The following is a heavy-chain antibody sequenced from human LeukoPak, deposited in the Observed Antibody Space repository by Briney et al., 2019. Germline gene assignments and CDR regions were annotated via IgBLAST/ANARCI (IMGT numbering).Heavy chain of an antibody. CDR3: ARGKHDYGDIGDYFDY. V-gene: IGHV3-30*04. Sequence: PGRSLRLSCAASGFTFSSYAMHWVRQAPGKGLEWVAVISYDGSNKYYADSVKGRFTISRDNSKNTLYLQMNSLRAEDTAVYYCARGKHDYGDIGDYFDYWGQGTLVTVSS. J-gene: IGHJ4*02. CDR1: GFTFSSYA. CDR2: ISYDGSNK. D-gene: IGHD4-17*01.